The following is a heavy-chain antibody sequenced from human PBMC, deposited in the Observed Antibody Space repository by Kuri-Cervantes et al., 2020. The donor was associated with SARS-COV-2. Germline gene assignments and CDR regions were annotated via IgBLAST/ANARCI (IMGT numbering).Heavy chain of an antibody. Sequence: GGSLRLSCAASGFTFSSYGMHWVRQAPGKGLEWVAAICCSGGSKYYADSVKGRFTISRDNSKNTLYLQMNSLRAEDTAVYYCAKLLGPAALLDAFDIWGQGTMVTVSS. CDR1: GFTFSSYG. V-gene: IGHV3-23*01. J-gene: IGHJ3*02. CDR3: AKLLGPAALLDAFDI. D-gene: IGHD2-2*01. CDR2: ICCSGGSK.